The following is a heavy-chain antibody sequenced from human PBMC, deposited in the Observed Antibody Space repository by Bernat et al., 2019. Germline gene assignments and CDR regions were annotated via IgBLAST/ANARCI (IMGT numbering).Heavy chain of an antibody. V-gene: IGHV3-73*02. CDR3: TRHEATRDY. CDR1: GFTFSGSA. Sequence: EVQLVESGGGLVQPGGSLKLSCAASGFTFSGSAMHWVRQASGKGLEGVGRIRSKANSYATAYAASVKGRFTISRDDSKNTAYLQMNSLKTEDTDVYYCTRHEATRDYWGQGTLVTVSS. CDR2: IRSKANSYAT. J-gene: IGHJ4*02.